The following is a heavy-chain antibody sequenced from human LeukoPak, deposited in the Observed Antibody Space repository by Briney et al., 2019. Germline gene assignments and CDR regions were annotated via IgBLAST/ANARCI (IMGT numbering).Heavy chain of an antibody. D-gene: IGHD6-13*01. CDR1: GFTFSSYW. Sequence: PGGSLRLSCAASGFTFSSYWMSWVRQAPGKGLEWVAVMSYDGSKKYCADSVRGRFAISRDNSKNTVYLQLNSLRVEDTAVYYCAREEPQLVESFFDFWGQGTLVTVSS. V-gene: IGHV3-30*09. CDR2: MSYDGSKK. J-gene: IGHJ4*02. CDR3: AREEPQLVESFFDF.